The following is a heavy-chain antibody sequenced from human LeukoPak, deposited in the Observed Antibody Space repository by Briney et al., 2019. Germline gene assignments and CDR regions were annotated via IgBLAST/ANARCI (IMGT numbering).Heavy chain of an antibody. J-gene: IGHJ5*02. D-gene: IGHD3-3*01. CDR1: GSSFTSYY. CDR3: ARGIGAYYDFWSGYPDSDWFDP. V-gene: IGHV1-46*01. Sequence: ASVNVSYTASGSSFTSYYMQWVRPATGQGLEWTGIINPSGGSTSCAQKFQRRVTMTTDTSTSTVYMELSSLRSEDTAVYYCARGIGAYYDFWSGYPDSDWFDPWGQGNLVTVSS. CDR2: INPSGGST.